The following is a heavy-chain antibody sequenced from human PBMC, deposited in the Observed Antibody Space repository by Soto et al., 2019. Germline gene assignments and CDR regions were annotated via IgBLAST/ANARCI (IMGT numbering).Heavy chain of an antibody. J-gene: IGHJ5*02. V-gene: IGHV1-18*04. CDR2: ISAYNGNT. Sequence: ASLNVSFKASCYTFTSYVIIWVLQAPGQWLEWMGWISAYNGNTNYAQKLQGRVTMTTDTSTSTAYMELRSLRSDDTAVYYCARDVHWLDPWGQGTLVTVSS. D-gene: IGHD2-8*01. CDR1: CYTFTSYV. CDR3: ARDVHWLDP.